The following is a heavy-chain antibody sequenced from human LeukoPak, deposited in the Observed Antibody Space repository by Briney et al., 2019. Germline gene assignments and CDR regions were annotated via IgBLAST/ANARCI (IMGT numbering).Heavy chain of an antibody. CDR2: LSGTGGST. CDR1: GFTSSSSA. V-gene: IGHV3-23*01. CDR3: AKDGLARGSLFYCSSTSCRPYFDY. D-gene: IGHD2-2*01. Sequence: GGSLRLACAASGFTSSSSATSWLRQAPGKGQQRVSALSGTGGSTYYADSVRGRFTISRDNSKNTLYLQINSLRAEDTAVYYCAKDGLARGSLFYCSSTSCRPYFDYWGQGTLVTVSS. J-gene: IGHJ4*02.